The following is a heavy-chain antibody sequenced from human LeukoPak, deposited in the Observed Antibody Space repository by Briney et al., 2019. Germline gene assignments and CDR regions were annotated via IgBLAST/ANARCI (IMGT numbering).Heavy chain of an antibody. V-gene: IGHV3-23*01. CDR3: AKRFRAEYYYDSSGFDYMDV. J-gene: IGHJ6*03. CDR1: GFTFSSYG. D-gene: IGHD3-22*01. CDR2: ISGSGGST. Sequence: GGSLRLSCAASGFTFSSYGMSWVRQAPGKGLEWVSAISGSGGSTYYADSVKGRFTTSRDNSKNTLYLQMNSLRAEDTAVYYCAKRFRAEYYYDSSGFDYMDVWGKGTTVTISS.